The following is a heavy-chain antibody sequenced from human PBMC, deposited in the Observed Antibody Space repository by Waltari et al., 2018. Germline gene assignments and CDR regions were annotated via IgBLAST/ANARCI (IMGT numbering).Heavy chain of an antibody. CDR3: ARHLGWGNYFYMDV. CDR1: DGPITDYH. CDR2: IENSGNT. V-gene: IGHV4-59*01. D-gene: IGHD6-19*01. Sequence: QVQLQESGPGLVKPSETLSLTCSVSDGPITDYHWSWIRQPPGKALEWIGYIENSGNTNYNPALKSRDTMSRDTSKNQVSLKVNSVTAADTAVYYCARHLGWGNYFYMDVWGKGSTVIVSS. J-gene: IGHJ6*03.